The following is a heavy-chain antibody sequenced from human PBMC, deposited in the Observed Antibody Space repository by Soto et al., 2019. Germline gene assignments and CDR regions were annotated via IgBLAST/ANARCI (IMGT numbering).Heavy chain of an antibody. D-gene: IGHD2-2*02. Sequence: QVQLEQSGAEVKKPGSSVKVSCKASGGTLSDHGVAWLRQAPGQGLEWMGVTIPVFNAPKYEPKFQGRLTIAADKSTNIAYMELRSLRTEDTALYFCARGVFNSMNHYTGPSAFDIWGQGKMVIFSS. J-gene: IGHJ3*02. CDR3: ARGVFNSMNHYTGPSAFDI. CDR2: TIPVFNAP. V-gene: IGHV1-69*06. CDR1: GGTLSDHG.